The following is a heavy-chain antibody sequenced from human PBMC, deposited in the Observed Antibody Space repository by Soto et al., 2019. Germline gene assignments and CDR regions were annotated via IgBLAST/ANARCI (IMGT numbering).Heavy chain of an antibody. V-gene: IGHV3-48*03. J-gene: IGHJ4*02. CDR1: GFTFSRFE. Sequence: PGGSLRRSCAASGFTFSRFELHWVRQAPGKGLEWISYISISGSTAYYASSVEGRFTISRDNANNSVYLQMDSLRAEDTALYYCTRAAWFPYLSFYWGQGALVTVSS. CDR3: TRAAWFPYLSFY. CDR2: ISISGSTA. D-gene: IGHD3-10*01.